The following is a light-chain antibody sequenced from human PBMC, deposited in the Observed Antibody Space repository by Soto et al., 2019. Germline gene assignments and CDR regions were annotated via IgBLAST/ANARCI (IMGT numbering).Light chain of an antibody. CDR2: DTS. J-gene: IGKJ4*01. Sequence: EVVLTQSPATLSLSPGERAILSCRASQSDEKYLVWYQQKPGQAPRLLIYDTSNRATGIPARFSGSGSETDFTLTISSLEPEDFAVYYCQQRKHWPPLTFGGGTKVELK. CDR1: QSDEKY. V-gene: IGKV3-11*01. CDR3: QQRKHWPPLT.